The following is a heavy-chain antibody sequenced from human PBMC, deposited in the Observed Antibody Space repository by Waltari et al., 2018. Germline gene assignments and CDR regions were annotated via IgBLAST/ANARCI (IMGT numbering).Heavy chain of an antibody. CDR2: ISXSSRYX. CDR3: AXDLGSGARYFHX. J-gene: IGHJ1*01. D-gene: IGHD3-10*01. V-gene: IGHV3-21*02. Sequence: EVQXVEXGGGLVKPGGSLXLSCADSGITFSSYSMNWVRQAPGXGLEWXSSISXSSRYXDYADSGKGRXTISRDNAKKSLYLQMNXLRVEDTAXYXCAXDLGSGARYFHXWGQGTLVTVSS. CDR1: GITFSSYS.